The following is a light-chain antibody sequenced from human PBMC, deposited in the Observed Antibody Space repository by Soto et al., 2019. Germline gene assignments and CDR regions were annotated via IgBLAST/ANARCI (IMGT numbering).Light chain of an antibody. CDR3: QQYNNWPQT. J-gene: IGKJ1*01. V-gene: IGKV3-15*01. CDR2: GAS. CDR1: QSVSIN. Sequence: EIVMTQSPATLSVSPGERATLFCRASQSVSINLAWYQQKPGQAPRLLIYGASTRATGIPARFSGSGSGTEFTLTISSLQSEDFAVYYCQQYNNWPQTFGQGTKVDIK.